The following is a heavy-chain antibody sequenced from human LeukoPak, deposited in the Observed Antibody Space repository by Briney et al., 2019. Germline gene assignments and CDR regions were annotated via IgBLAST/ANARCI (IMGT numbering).Heavy chain of an antibody. CDR2: IYSGGST. CDR3: ARDNRYCSSTSCSSEFDY. D-gene: IGHD2-2*01. CDR1: GFTFSSYD. Sequence: GGSLRLSCAASGFTFSSYDMNWVRQAPGKGLEWVSVIYSGGSTYYADSVKGRFTISRDNSKNTLYLQMNSLRAEDTAVYYCARDNRYCSSTSCSSEFDYWGQGTLVTVSS. J-gene: IGHJ4*02. V-gene: IGHV3-53*01.